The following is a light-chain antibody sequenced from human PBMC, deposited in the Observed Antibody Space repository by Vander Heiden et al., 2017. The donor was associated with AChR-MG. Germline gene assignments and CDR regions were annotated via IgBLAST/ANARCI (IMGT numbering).Light chain of an antibody. CDR2: EVS. Sequence: QSALTQPASVSGSPVQSITISCTGTSSDVGRYNLVSWYQQHPGKAPKLMIYEVSKRPSGVSNRFSGSKSGNTASLTISGLQAEDEADYYCCSYAGSSTLYVFGTGTKVTVL. CDR3: CSYAGSSTLYV. V-gene: IGLV2-23*02. J-gene: IGLJ1*01. CDR1: SSDVGRYNL.